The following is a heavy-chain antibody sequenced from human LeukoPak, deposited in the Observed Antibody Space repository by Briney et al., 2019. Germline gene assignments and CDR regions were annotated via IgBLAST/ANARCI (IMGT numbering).Heavy chain of an antibody. CDR2: INPNSGET. CDR1: GYTFTHYY. V-gene: IGHV1-2*02. D-gene: IGHD4-11*01. J-gene: IGHJ4*02. Sequence: ASVTVSCTPSGYTFTHYYIHWVRQAPGQGLEWMGWINPNSGETNSAQKFQGRVTVTGDTSISTAYMELRRVRSDDTAVYYCARDRDYSNTERGFDYWGQGTLVTVSS. CDR3: ARDRDYSNTERGFDY.